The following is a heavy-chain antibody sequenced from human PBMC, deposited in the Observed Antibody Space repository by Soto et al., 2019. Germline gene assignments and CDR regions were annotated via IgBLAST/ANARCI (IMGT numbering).Heavy chain of an antibody. CDR2: ISWNSVSI. D-gene: IGHD3-10*01. J-gene: IGHJ6*02. V-gene: IGHV3-9*01. Sequence: PGGSLRLSGTASAFNFNEYGIHWVRPGPGKGLGWVSSISWNSVSIGYADSVKGRFTISRDNAKNSLYLQVNSLRAEDTALYYCAKDMENGYNPYYYYGMDVWGQGTTVTVSS. CDR1: AFNFNEYG. CDR3: AKDMENGYNPYYYYGMDV.